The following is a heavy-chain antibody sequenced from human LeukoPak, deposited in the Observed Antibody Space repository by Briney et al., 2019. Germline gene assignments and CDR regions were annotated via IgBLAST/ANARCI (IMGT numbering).Heavy chain of an antibody. CDR1: GGTFSSYA. CDR3: ARDRPTAYSSGWYSLV. D-gene: IGHD6-19*01. J-gene: IGHJ4*02. V-gene: IGHV1-18*01. CDR2: ISAYNGNT. Sequence: ASVKVSCKASGGTFSSYAISWVRQAPGQGLEWMGWISAYNGNTNYAQKLQGRVTMTTDTSTSTAYMELRSLRSDDTAVYYCARDRPTAYSSGWYSLVWGQGTLVTVSS.